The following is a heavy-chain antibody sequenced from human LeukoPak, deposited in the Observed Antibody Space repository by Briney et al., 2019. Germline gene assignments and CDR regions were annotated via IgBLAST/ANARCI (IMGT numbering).Heavy chain of an antibody. J-gene: IGHJ4*02. Sequence: GGSLRLSCAASGFTVSSNYMSWVRQAPGKGLEWVSVIYSGGSTYYADSVKGRFTISRDNSKNTLYLQMSSLRAEDTAVYYCARERGSGYYYDFDYWGQGTLVTVSS. D-gene: IGHD3-22*01. CDR3: ARERGSGYYYDFDY. CDR1: GFTVSSNY. V-gene: IGHV3-53*01. CDR2: IYSGGST.